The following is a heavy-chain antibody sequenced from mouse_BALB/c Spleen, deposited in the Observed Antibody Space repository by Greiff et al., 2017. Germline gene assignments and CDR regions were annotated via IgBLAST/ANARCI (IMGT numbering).Heavy chain of an antibody. V-gene: IGHV1-77*01. CDR1: GYTFTDYY. Sequence: QVHVKQSGAELARPGASVKLSCKASGYTFTDYYINWVKQRTGQGLEWIGEIYPGSGNTYYNEKFKGKATLTADKSSSTAYMQLSSLTSEDSAVYFCARYYRYEYYFDYWGQGTTLTVSS. J-gene: IGHJ2*01. CDR2: IYPGSGNT. CDR3: ARYYRYEYYFDY. D-gene: IGHD2-14*01.